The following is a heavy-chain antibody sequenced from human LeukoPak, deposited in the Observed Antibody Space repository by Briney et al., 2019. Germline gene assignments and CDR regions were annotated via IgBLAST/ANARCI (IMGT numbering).Heavy chain of an antibody. J-gene: IGHJ4*02. CDR3: ARGLEGYSYGNSEFDH. V-gene: IGHV4-34*01. Sequence: KPSETLSLTCAVSGGPFSGYSWSWIRQSPGKGLEWIGEINHNGGTNYNPSLKNRVTISVETSKNQFSLKLTSVTAADTAVYYCARGLEGYSYGNSEFDHWGQGTLVTVSS. D-gene: IGHD5-18*01. CDR1: GGPFSGYS. CDR2: INHNGGT.